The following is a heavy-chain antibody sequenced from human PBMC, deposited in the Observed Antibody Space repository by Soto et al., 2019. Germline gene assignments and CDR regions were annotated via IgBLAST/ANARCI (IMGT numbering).Heavy chain of an antibody. Sequence: EVQLVDSGGDLVQPGGSLRLSCAASGFTFSTHWMSWVRQAPGKGLEWVANIKEDGSETYYADSVRGRFTISRDNAKNSLYLQMTGLRVEDTALDYCAKDVRWGQGTLVTVSS. J-gene: IGHJ4*02. CDR1: GFTFSTHW. CDR3: AKDVR. CDR2: IKEDGSET. V-gene: IGHV3-7*05.